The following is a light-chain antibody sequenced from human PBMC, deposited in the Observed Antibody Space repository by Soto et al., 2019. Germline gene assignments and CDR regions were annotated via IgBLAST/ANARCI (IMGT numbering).Light chain of an antibody. CDR1: SSDVGGYNY. CDR3: RSYTSSSTTV. V-gene: IGLV2-14*01. Sequence: QSALTQPASVSGSPGQSITISCTGTSSDVGGYNYVSWYQQHPGKATKLMNYDDSNRPSGVSNLFYGSKSGNTASLTISGLQAEDEADYYCRSYTSSSTTVFGGGTKLTVL. CDR2: DDS. J-gene: IGLJ2*01.